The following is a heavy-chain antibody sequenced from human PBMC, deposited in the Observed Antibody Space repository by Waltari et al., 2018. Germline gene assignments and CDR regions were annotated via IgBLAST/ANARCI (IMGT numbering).Heavy chain of an antibody. D-gene: IGHD2-21*02. J-gene: IGHJ4*02. CDR1: GGSISSYY. V-gene: IGHV4-59*01. CDR2: IYYSGST. Sequence: QVQLQESGPGLVKPSETLSLTCTVSGGSISSYYWSWIRQPPGKGLEWIGYIYYSGSTNYNPSLKRRVTISVDTSKNQFSLKLGSVTAADTAVYYWGRGGGGNSVDYWGQGTLVTVSS. CDR3: GRGGGGNSVDY.